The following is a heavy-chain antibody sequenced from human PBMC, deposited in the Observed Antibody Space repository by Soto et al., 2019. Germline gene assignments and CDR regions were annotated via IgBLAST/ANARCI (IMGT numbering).Heavy chain of an antibody. CDR2: IKQDGSEK. D-gene: IGHD1-20*01. CDR1: GFTFSSYW. CDR3: ASRISGTLIDYYYYMDV. Sequence: EVQLVESGGGLVQPGGSLRLSCAASGFTFSSYWMSWVRQAPGKGLEWVANIKQDGSEKYYVDSVKGRFTISRDNAKNSLYLQMNSLSAEDTAVYYCASRISGTLIDYYYYMDVWGKGTTVTVSS. J-gene: IGHJ6*03. V-gene: IGHV3-7*01.